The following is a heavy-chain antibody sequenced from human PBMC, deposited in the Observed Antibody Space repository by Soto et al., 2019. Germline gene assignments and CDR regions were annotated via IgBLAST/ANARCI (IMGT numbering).Heavy chain of an antibody. CDR3: AREGQLGY. CDR2: ISGYNGNT. D-gene: IGHD6-6*01. J-gene: IGHJ4*02. Sequence: GASVKVSCKASGYTFSNYGFSWVRQAPGQGLEWMGWISGYNGNTINEEGLRGRVTMPKHQSTIKAYMEVRSLKYDDPAVYYCAREGQLGYWGQGTPVTVSS. CDR1: GYTFSNYG. V-gene: IGHV1-18*01.